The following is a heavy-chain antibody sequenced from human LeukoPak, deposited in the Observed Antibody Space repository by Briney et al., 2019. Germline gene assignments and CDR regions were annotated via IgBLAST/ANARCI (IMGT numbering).Heavy chain of an antibody. CDR3: ARGDIPFDY. V-gene: IGHV4-39*07. CDR1: GGPISSSSYY. D-gene: IGHD2-15*01. J-gene: IGHJ4*02. CDR2: IYYSGST. Sequence: SQTLSLTCTVSGGPISSSSYYWGWIRQPPGKGLEWIGSIYYSGSTYYNPSLKSRVTISVDTSKNQFSLKLSSVTAADTAAYYCARGDIPFDYWGQGTLVTVSS.